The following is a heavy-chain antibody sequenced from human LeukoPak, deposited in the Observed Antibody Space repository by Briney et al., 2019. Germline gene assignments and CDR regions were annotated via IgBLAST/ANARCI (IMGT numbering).Heavy chain of an antibody. V-gene: IGHV1-18*01. CDR3: ARDTSSSIAALTIFDY. Sequence: ASVKVSCKASGYTFTSYGISWLRQAPGQGLEWMGWISAYNGNTNYAQKLQGRVTITTDTSTSTAYMELKSLRSDDTAVYYFARDTSSSIAALTIFDYWGQGTLVTVSS. CDR1: GYTFTSYG. D-gene: IGHD6-6*01. CDR2: ISAYNGNT. J-gene: IGHJ4*02.